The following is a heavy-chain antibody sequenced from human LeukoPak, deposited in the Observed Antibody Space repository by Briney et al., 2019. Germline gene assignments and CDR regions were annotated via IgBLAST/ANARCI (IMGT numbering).Heavy chain of an antibody. CDR3: ARVHSATTNPFFDY. D-gene: IGHD4-17*01. J-gene: IGHJ4*02. CDR1: GGSISSGDYY. CDR2: IYYSGST. V-gene: IGHV4-30-4*01. Sequence: SETLSLTCTVYGGSISSGDYYWSWVRQPPGKGLEWIGYIYYSGSTYYHPSLRSPVTISVDTSKNQFSLKVSSVTAADTAVYYCARVHSATTNPFFDYWGQGTLVTVSS.